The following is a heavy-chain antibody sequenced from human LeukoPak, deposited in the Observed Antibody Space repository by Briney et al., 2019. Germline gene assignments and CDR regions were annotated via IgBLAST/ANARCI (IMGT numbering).Heavy chain of an antibody. CDR3: TRGRGYDSLGYYFDY. CDR1: GFIFSHYA. J-gene: IGHJ4*02. V-gene: IGHV3-30*01. Sequence: GGSLRLSCAPSGFIFSHYAMHWVRQAPGKGLEWVAVISYNGSSKYYADSVKGRFTSSKDNSMNMLFLQMDSLSAEDTAVYYCTRGRGYDSLGYYFDYWGQGTVVTVSS. D-gene: IGHD5-12*01. CDR2: ISYNGSSK.